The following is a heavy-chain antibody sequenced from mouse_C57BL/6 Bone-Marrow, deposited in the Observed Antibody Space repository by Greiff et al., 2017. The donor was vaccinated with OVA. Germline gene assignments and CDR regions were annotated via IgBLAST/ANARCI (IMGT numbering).Heavy chain of an antibody. CDR2: LYPGDGDT. D-gene: IGHD3-3*01. V-gene: IGHV1-82*01. CDR3: AIGGFYAMDY. J-gene: IGHJ4*01. CDR1: GYAFSSSW. Sequence: VQLQQSGPELVKPGASVKISCKASGYAFSSSWMNWVKQRPGKGLEWIGRLYPGDGDTNYNGKFKGKATLTVDKSSSTAYMQLSSLTSEDSAVYYCAIGGFYAMDYWGQGTSVTVSS.